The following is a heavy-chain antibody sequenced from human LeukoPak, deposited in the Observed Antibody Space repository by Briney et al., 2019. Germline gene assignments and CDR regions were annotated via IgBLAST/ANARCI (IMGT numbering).Heavy chain of an antibody. Sequence: GGSLRLSCAASGFTFSSYSMNWVRQAPGKGLEWVSSISSSSSYIYYADSVKGRFTISRDNAKNSLYQQMNSLRAEDTAVYYCARGPLYYYDSSGYYYFDYWGQGTLVTVSS. D-gene: IGHD3-22*01. CDR2: ISSSSSYI. CDR1: GFTFSSYS. J-gene: IGHJ4*02. V-gene: IGHV3-21*01. CDR3: ARGPLYYYDSSGYYYFDY.